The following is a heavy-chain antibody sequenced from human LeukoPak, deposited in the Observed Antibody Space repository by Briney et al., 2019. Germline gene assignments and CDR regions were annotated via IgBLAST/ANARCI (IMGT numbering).Heavy chain of an antibody. CDR2: IYPADSDI. D-gene: IGHD2-15*01. CDR3: ARQEYCSGGSCYTWLDP. Sequence: GESLKISCKGSGYSITSYWIAWVRQMPGKGLEWMGMIYPADSDIRYSPSFQGQVTISADKSISTAYLQWSSLKASDTAMYYCARQEYCSGGSCYTWLDPWGQGTLVTVSS. V-gene: IGHV5-51*01. J-gene: IGHJ5*02. CDR1: GYSITSYW.